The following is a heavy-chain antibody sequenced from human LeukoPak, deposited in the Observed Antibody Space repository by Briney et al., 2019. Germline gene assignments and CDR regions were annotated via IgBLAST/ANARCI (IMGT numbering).Heavy chain of an antibody. D-gene: IGHD3-3*01. CDR2: LFHTRGA. Sequence: PSGTLSLTCSVSGGSISGYYWSWSRQPPGRGVEWIGNLFHTRGAWYKSSLKSRVTISVDTSKNQFSLKLSSVTAADTAVYYCARHAPLRFLEWSPFDYWGQGTLVTVSS. J-gene: IGHJ4*02. CDR1: GGSISGYY. V-gene: IGHV4-59*08. CDR3: ARHAPLRFLEWSPFDY.